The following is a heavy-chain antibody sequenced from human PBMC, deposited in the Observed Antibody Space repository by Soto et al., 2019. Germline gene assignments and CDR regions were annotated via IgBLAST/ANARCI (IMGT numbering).Heavy chain of an antibody. D-gene: IGHD3-9*01. CDR1: GFTLAKYT. J-gene: IGHJ4*02. CDR2: SYSSGGT. Sequence: EVLLLESGGDVVQLGGSLRLSCAASGFTLAKYTMGWVRQTPRKGLEWVVESYSSGGTEYADSVKGRFTISRDNSKNTLFLQMKNLRVEDTALYYCARDREPDGIWTFDSWGQGTLVTVSS. CDR3: ARDREPDGIWTFDS. V-gene: IGHV3-23*01.